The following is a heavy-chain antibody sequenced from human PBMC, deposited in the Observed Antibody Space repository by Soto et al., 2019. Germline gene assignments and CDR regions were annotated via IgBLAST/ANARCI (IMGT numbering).Heavy chain of an antibody. CDR1: GGSIRSGGYY. V-gene: IGHV4-31*03. Sequence: SGTLSLTCTVSGGSIRSGGYYWSWIRQHPGKGLEWIGYISYSGTTYYNPSLESRVIISADTSKNQFSLKLTSVTAADTAVYYCARRVPIAGLFDYWGQGTLVTVSS. CDR2: ISYSGTT. CDR3: ARRVPIAGLFDY. D-gene: IGHD6-13*01. J-gene: IGHJ4*02.